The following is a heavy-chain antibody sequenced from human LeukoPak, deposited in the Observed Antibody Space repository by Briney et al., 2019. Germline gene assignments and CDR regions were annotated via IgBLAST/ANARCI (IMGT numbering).Heavy chain of an antibody. V-gene: IGHV4-59*01. J-gene: IGHJ6*02. CDR1: GGSIGSYY. CDR3: ARVGDYGDYYYYGMDI. CDR2: IYYSGST. D-gene: IGHD4-17*01. Sequence: PSETLSLTCTVSGGSIGSYYWSWIRQPPGKGLEWIGYIYYSGSTNYNPSLKSRVTISVDTSKNQFSLKLSSVTAADTAVYYCARVGDYGDYYYYGMDIWGQGTTVTVSS.